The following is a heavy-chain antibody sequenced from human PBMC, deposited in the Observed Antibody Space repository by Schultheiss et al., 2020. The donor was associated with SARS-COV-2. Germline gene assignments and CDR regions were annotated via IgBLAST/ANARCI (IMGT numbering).Heavy chain of an antibody. J-gene: IGHJ1*01. D-gene: IGHD6-6*01. CDR3: ARGHGEDEHTGAEYFLH. V-gene: IGHV4-39*07. CDR2: VHYSGRT. Sequence: SETLSLTCRVSGGSVSSSSNYWSWIRQPPGKGLEWIGNVHYSGRTSYNPSLKSRVTISVDTSKNQFSLKLSSVTAADTAVYYCARGHGEDEHTGAEYFLHWGQGTLVTVSS. CDR1: GGSVSSSSNY.